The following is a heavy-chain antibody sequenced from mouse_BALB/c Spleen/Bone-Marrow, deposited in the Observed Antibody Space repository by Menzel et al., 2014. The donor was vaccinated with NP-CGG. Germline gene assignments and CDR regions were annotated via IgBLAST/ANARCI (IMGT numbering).Heavy chain of an antibody. J-gene: IGHJ2*01. CDR2: INPSNGRT. CDR1: GYTFTSYW. V-gene: IGHV1S81*02. D-gene: IGHD2-2*01. Sequence: LQQSGAEVVKPGASVKLCCKASGYTFTSYWMHWVKQRPGQGLEWIGEINPSNGRTNYNEKFTTKAPLTVEKSSSAAYMQLSSLTSEDVTVYYCARWLQYYWGRATPLPDSS. CDR3: ARWLQYY.